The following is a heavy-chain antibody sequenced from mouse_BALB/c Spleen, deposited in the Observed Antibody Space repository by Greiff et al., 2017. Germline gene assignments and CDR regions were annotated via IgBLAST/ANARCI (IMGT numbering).Heavy chain of an antibody. D-gene: IGHD1-2*01. J-gene: IGHJ3*01. CDR3: ASLSTAPFAY. CDR1: GFSLTSYG. CDR2: IWAGGST. Sequence: VQLQESGPGLVAPSQSLSITCTVSGFSLTSYGVHWVRQPPGKGLEWLGVIWAGGSTNYNSALMSRLSISKDNSKSQVFLKMNSLQTDDTAMYYCASLSTAPFAYWGQGTLVTVSA. V-gene: IGHV2-9*02.